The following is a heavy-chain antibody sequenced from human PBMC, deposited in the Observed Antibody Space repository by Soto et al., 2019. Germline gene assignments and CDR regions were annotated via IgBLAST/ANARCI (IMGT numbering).Heavy chain of an antibody. D-gene: IGHD2-21*02. Sequence: QVQLMQSGAEVKKPGASVKVSCKASGDTFTDYYIHWVRQAPGQGLEWMGTVNPSGGHTTYAQHCLRRVTMNRDTSTSTLYMERTSLTSDDTAIYYCARGGHVVVVTAALDYWGQGTLVTVSS. CDR1: GDTFTDYY. V-gene: IGHV1-46*03. CDR2: VNPSGGHT. J-gene: IGHJ4*02. CDR3: ARGGHVVVVTAALDY.